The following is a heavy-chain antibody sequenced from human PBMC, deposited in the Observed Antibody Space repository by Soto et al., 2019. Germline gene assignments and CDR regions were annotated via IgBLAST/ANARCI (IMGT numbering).Heavy chain of an antibody. J-gene: IGHJ4*02. D-gene: IGHD1-26*01. CDR1: GYTFTTYG. CDR3: ARGNRSPNC. CDR2: INPYNGNT. V-gene: IGHV1-18*01. Sequence: GASVKVSCKASGYTFTTYGITWVRQAPGQGLEWMGYINPYNGNTEYAQNLQGRVTMTTDTSTRTAYMELGSLRSDDTAVYYCARGNRSPNCWGQGTLVTVSS.